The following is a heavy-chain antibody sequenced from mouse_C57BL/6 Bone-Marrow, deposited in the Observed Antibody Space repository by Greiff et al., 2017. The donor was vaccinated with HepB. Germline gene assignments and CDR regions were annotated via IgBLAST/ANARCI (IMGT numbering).Heavy chain of an antibody. J-gene: IGHJ3*01. V-gene: IGHV1-81*01. CDR1: GYTFTSYG. CDR3: ARALGRFAY. Sequence: VQLQQSGAELARPGASVKLSCKASGYTFTSYGISWVKQRTGQGLEWIGEIYPRSGNTYYNEKFKGKATLTADKSSSTAYMELRSLTSEDSAVYFCARALGRFAYWGQGTLVTVSA. CDR2: IYPRSGNT. D-gene: IGHD4-1*01.